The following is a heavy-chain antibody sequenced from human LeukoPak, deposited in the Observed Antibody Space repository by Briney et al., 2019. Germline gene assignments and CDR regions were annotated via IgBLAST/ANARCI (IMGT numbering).Heavy chain of an antibody. CDR2: IYNSGST. CDR3: ARDRGGGNANFGY. J-gene: IGHJ4*02. D-gene: IGHD4-23*01. Sequence: SETLSLTCTVSGGSISSDYWSWIRQPPGKGLEWIGYIYNSGSTNYNPSLKSRVTISVDTSKNQFSLKLTSVTAADTAVYYCARDRGGGNANFGYWGQGTLVTVSS. CDR1: GGSISSDY. V-gene: IGHV4-59*01.